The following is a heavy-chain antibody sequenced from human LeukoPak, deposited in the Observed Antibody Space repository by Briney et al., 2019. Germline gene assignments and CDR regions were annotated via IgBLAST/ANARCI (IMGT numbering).Heavy chain of an antibody. CDR3: ARVGPTAPGYSSSWHFDY. V-gene: IGHV1-46*01. D-gene: IGHD6-13*01. J-gene: IGHJ4*02. CDR2: INPSGGST. CDR1: GYTFTSYY. Sequence: ASVKVSCKASGYTFTSYYMHWVRQAPGQGLEWMGIINPSGGSTSYAQKFQGRVTMTRDTSTSTVYMELSSLRSEDAAVYYCARVGPTAPGYSSSWHFDYWGQGTLVTVSS.